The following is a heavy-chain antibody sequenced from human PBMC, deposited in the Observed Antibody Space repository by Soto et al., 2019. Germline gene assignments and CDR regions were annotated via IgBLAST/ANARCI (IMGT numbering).Heavy chain of an antibody. D-gene: IGHD1-1*01. V-gene: IGHV2-5*02. CDR1: GFSLSTHGVG. J-gene: IGHJ4*02. Sequence: QITLKESGPTRVRPTQTLTLTCTFSGFSLSTHGVGVGWIRQPPGKALEGLALIYWDDDKRYTSSLKNRLTSTQDTSRNQVVLTVTNMDPVDTATYYCAHRVALGGNWNGGSFDFWGPGALVTVSS. CDR3: AHRVALGGNWNGGSFDF. CDR2: IYWDDDK.